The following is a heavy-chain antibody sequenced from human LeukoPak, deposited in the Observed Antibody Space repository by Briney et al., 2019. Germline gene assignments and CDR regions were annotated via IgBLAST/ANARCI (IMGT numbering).Heavy chain of an antibody. V-gene: IGHV3-33*01. CDR1: GFXFNNYG. CDR3: ARGEYRYSGSYLDY. CDR2: ISYEGRNK. D-gene: IGHD1-26*01. Sequence: GGSLRLSCAASGFXFNNYGIHWVRQAPGKGLKWVAVISYEGRNKYYVDSVKGRFTISRDNSKNTLYLQVNSLRPEDTAVYYCARGEYRYSGSYLDYWGQGTLVTVSS. J-gene: IGHJ4*02.